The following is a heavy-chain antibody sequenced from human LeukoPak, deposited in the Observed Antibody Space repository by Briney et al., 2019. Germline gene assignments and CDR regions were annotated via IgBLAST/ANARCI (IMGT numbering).Heavy chain of an antibody. D-gene: IGHD3-3*01. J-gene: IGHJ3*02. CDR3: ARASGGWSGYYFDI. CDR2: IYDSGST. Sequence: PSETLSLTCTVSGGSISSSIYYWGWIRQPPEKGLEWIGSIYDSGSTYYNPSLKSRVTISLDTSKNQFSLRLNSVTAADAAVYYCARASGGWSGYYFDIWGQGTMVTVSS. V-gene: IGHV4-39*07. CDR1: GGSISSSIYY.